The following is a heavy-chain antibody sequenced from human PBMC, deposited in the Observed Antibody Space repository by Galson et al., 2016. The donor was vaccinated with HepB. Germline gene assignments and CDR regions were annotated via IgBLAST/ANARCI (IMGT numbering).Heavy chain of an antibody. D-gene: IGHD3-10*01. CDR1: GGSISSATYF. Sequence: TLSLTCTVSGGSISSATYFWNWIRQPPGGGLEWLGNIHYSGSTSYSPSLRSRLTMSVDMSINQFSLRLTSVTAADTAVYYCAREGASVGGLSMVRGRVVENSRKSHGMDVWGPGTTVTVSS. CDR3: AREGASVGGLSMVRGRVVENSRKSHGMDV. CDR2: IHYSGST. V-gene: IGHV4-31*03. J-gene: IGHJ6*02.